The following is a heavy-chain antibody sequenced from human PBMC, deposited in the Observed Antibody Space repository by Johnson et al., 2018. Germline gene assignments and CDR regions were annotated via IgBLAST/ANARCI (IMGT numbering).Heavy chain of an antibody. Sequence: EVQLLETGAEVKKPGESLKISCKGSGYRFTNYWIAWVRQMPGKGLECMGIIYPGDSDTRNSPSLKGQVTISVDKSISTAYLQWTSLKASDTAMYYCATDYRASQCGGGFDIWGQGTMVTVSS. D-gene: IGHD5-12*01. V-gene: IGHV5-51*01. CDR2: IYPGDSDT. CDR3: ATDYRASQCGGGFDI. CDR1: GYRFTNYW. J-gene: IGHJ3*02.